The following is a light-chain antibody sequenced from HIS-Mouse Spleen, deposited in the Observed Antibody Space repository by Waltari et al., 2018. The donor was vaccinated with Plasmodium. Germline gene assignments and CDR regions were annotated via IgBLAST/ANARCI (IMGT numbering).Light chain of an antibody. CDR3: YSTDSSGNHRV. V-gene: IGLV3-10*01. Sequence: SYELTQPPSVSVSQGQTARITCSGDALPKKNAYWYKQKSGQAHVLVIYEDSKRPSGIPERCSGSSSGTMATLTISGAQVEDEADYYCYSTDSSGNHRVFGGGTKLTVL. J-gene: IGLJ3*02. CDR2: EDS. CDR1: ALPKKN.